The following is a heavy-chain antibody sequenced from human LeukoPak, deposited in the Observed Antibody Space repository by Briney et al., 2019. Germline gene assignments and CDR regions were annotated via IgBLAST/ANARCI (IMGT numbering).Heavy chain of an antibody. CDR2: INPSGGST. V-gene: IGHV1-46*01. Sequence: ASVKVSCKASGYTFTSYYMHWVRQAPGQGLEWMGIINPSGGSTSYAQKFQGRVTMTRDTSTSTVYMELSSLRSEDTAVYYCARGRVLLWFGEVYYYYGMDVRGKGTTVTVSS. D-gene: IGHD3-10*01. CDR3: ARGRVLLWFGEVYYYYGMDV. J-gene: IGHJ6*04. CDR1: GYTFTSYY.